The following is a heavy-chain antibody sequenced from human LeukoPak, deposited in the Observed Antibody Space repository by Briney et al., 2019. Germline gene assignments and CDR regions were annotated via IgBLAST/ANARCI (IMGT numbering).Heavy chain of an antibody. CDR1: GFTFSSYD. D-gene: IGHD6-6*01. CDR2: ISYDGSNK. CDR3: AKEGIDSGSNWFDP. J-gene: IGHJ5*02. Sequence: AGSLCLSCAASGFTFSSYDLHWVRQAPGKGLEWVAVISYDGSNKYYADSVKGRFTISRDNSKNTLYLQMNSLRAEDTAVYYCAKEGIDSGSNWFDPWGQGTLVTVSS. V-gene: IGHV3-30*18.